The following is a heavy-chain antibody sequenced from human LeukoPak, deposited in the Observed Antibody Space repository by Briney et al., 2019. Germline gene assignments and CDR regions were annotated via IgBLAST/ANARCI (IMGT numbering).Heavy chain of an antibody. CDR1: GFTFSSYS. D-gene: IGHD2-15*01. Sequence: GGSLRLSCAASGFTFSSYSMNWVRQAPGKGLEWVSYISSSSSTIYYADSVKSRFTISRDNAKNSLYLQMNSLRAEDTAVYYCAREPGYCSGGSCYSHHYYFDYWGQGTLVTVSS. V-gene: IGHV3-48*04. J-gene: IGHJ4*02. CDR3: AREPGYCSGGSCYSHHYYFDY. CDR2: ISSSSSTI.